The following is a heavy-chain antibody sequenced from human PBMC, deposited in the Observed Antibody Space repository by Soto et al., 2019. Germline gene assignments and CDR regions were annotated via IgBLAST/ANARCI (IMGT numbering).Heavy chain of an antibody. J-gene: IGHJ5*02. V-gene: IGHV1-2*02. CDR1: GYTITDYF. CDR2: INPNSRGT. D-gene: IGHD2-15*01. CDR3: SRVMLQARSCFDL. Sequence: ASVKASCKASGYTITDYFIHWVRQAPGQGFEWMGWINPNSRGTNYAPKFQGRVTMTRDTSNSTAYMELRGLRSDDTAVYYCSRVMLQARSCFDLCGQGTLGT.